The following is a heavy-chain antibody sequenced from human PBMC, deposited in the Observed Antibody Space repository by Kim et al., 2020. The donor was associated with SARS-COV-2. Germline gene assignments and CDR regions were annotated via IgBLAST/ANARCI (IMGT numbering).Heavy chain of an antibody. Sequence: NYTPSLKSRVTISVDTSKNQFSLKLSPVTAADTAVYYCARVLWWRGYVDYWGQGTLVTVSS. D-gene: IGHD2-21*01. CDR3: ARVLWWRGYVDY. J-gene: IGHJ4*02. V-gene: IGHV4-34*01.